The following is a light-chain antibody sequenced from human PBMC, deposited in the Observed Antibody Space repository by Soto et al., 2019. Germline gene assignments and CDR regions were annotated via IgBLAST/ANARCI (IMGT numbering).Light chain of an antibody. CDR1: QSVSSN. J-gene: IGKJ2*01. V-gene: IGKV3-15*01. CDR3: QQYNNWPPYT. CDR2: GAS. Sequence: EIVMTQSPATLSVSPGERATLSCRASQSVSSNLAWYQQKPGQAPRLLIYGASTRATGIPVRFSGSGSGTEFTLTISSLQSEDFAVYYCQQYNNWPPYTFGQGTNLEIK.